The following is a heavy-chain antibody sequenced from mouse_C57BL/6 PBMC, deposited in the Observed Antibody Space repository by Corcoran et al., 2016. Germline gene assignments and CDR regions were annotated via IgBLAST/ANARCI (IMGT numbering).Heavy chain of an antibody. CDR3: ARGSYSNYYYAMDY. CDR2: IYPRSGNT. CDR1: GYTFTSYG. J-gene: IGHJ4*01. Sequence: QVQLQQSGAELARPGASVKLSCKASGYTFTSYGISWVKQRTGQGLEWIGEIYPRSGNTYYNEKFKGKATLTADKSSSTAYMELRSLTSEDSAVYFCARGSYSNYYYAMDYWGQGTSVTVSS. D-gene: IGHD2-5*01. V-gene: IGHV1-81*01.